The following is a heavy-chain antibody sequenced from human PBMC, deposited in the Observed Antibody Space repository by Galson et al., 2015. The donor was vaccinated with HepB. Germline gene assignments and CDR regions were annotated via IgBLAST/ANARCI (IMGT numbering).Heavy chain of an antibody. CDR3: ARARVWYPFDN. CDR2: IYWGDDK. Sequence: PALVKPTQTLTLTCTLSGFSLSTSGVSVGWIRQPPGKALEWLALIYWGDDKRYSSSLKSRLTITKDTSENQVVLTMTNMDPVDTATYYCARARVWYPFDNWGQGTLVTVSS. CDR1: GFSLSTSGVS. V-gene: IGHV2-5*02. J-gene: IGHJ4*02. D-gene: IGHD2-8*01.